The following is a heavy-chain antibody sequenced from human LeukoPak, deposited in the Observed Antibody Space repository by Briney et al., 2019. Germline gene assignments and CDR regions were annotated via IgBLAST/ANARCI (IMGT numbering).Heavy chain of an antibody. CDR2: IYYIGST. D-gene: IGHD3-3*01. J-gene: IGHJ4*02. CDR1: GRSISSYY. V-gene: IGHV4-59*08. CDR3: ESYSLWSEGYFDS. Sequence: ADTLSLTCTVSGRSISSYYSSWTRQPPGKGLEWIGYIYYIGSTNYNPSLKSRVTISVDTSKNQLSLKLRSVPAEDTAVYYCESYSLWSEGYFDSWGQGTLVTVSS.